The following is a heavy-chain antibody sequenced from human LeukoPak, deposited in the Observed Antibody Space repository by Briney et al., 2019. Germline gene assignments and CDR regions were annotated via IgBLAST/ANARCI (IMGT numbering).Heavy chain of an antibody. Sequence: SETLSLTCTVSGYSISSGYYWGWIRQPPGKGLEWIGSIYHSGSTYYNPSLKSRVTISVDTSKNQFSLKLSSVTAADTAVYYCARVFVVVVPAATVSIDYFDYWGQGTLVTVSS. CDR2: IYHSGST. J-gene: IGHJ4*02. V-gene: IGHV4-38-2*02. CDR3: ARVFVVVVPAATVSIDYFDY. CDR1: GYSISSGYY. D-gene: IGHD2-2*01.